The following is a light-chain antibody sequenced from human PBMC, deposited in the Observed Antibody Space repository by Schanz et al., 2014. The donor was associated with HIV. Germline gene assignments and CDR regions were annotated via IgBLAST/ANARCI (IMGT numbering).Light chain of an antibody. CDR1: QSVRSN. V-gene: IGKV3-15*01. CDR2: GAS. CDR3: QKYDRAPWT. J-gene: IGKJ1*01. Sequence: EIVMTQSPAILSVSPGDRVTLSCRASQSVRSNLAWYQQRPGQAPRLLIYGASTRATGIPGRFSGSGSGTEFTLTINSLQPEDVATYYCQKYDRAPWTFGQGTTVEIK.